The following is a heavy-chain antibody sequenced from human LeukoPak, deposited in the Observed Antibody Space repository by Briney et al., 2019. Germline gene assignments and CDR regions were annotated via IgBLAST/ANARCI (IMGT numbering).Heavy chain of an antibody. CDR3: ARDRVGSLTDY. Sequence: PSETLSLTCTVSGGSISSYYWSWIREPPGKGLEWIGYIYYSGSTYYNPSLKSRVTISVDTSKNQFSLKLSSVTAADTAVYYCARDRVGSLTDYWGQGTLVTVSS. D-gene: IGHD1-26*01. CDR1: GGSISSYY. CDR2: IYYSGST. J-gene: IGHJ4*02. V-gene: IGHV4-59*12.